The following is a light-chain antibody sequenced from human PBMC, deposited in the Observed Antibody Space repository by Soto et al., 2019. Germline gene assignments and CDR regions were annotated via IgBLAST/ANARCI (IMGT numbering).Light chain of an antibody. J-gene: IGKJ1*01. V-gene: IGKV3-20*01. Sequence: EIVLTQSPGTLSLSPGERATLSCRASQNVDSNYLAWYQQKPGQAPRLLIYGASSRATGIPDRFSGSGSGTDFTLTISRLEPEDFAVYYCQQYGSSPTWTFGQGTKVDNK. CDR2: GAS. CDR3: QQYGSSPTWT. CDR1: QNVDSNY.